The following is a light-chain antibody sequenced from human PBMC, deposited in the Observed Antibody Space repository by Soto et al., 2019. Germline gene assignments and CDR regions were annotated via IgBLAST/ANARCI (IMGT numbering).Light chain of an antibody. CDR1: QNIRNY. V-gene: IGKV1-39*01. J-gene: IGKJ2*01. Sequence: DIQMTQSPSPLSASVGDRVTIPCRASQNIRNYLNWYQQKPGKAPKLLIFKASNLQSELPSRFSGSGSGTDFNVTISSLKPEDFATYYCQQSHSTPYTFGPGTKLEIK. CDR2: KAS. CDR3: QQSHSTPYT.